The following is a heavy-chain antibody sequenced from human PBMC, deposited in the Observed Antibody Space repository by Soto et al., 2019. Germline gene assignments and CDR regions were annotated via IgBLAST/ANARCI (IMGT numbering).Heavy chain of an antibody. Sequence: ASVKVSCKASGYTFTGYYMHWVRQAPGQGLEWMGWINPNSGGTNYAQKLQGWVTMTRDTSISTAYMELSRLRSDDTAVYYCARDQSLSIVVVPADYGMDVWGQGTTVTVSS. D-gene: IGHD2-2*01. CDR2: INPNSGGT. CDR3: ARDQSLSIVVVPADYGMDV. V-gene: IGHV1-2*04. J-gene: IGHJ6*02. CDR1: GYTFTGYY.